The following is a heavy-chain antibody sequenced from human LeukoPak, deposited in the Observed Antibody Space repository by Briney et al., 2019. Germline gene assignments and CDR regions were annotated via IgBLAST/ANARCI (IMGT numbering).Heavy chain of an antibody. Sequence: SESLSLTCTVSGGSISSYYWSWMRQPPGKGLEWIGYIYYSGSTNYNPSLKSRVTISVDTSKNQFSLKLSSVTAADTAVYYCARDGRLIYSSSWLGAFDIWGQGTMVTVSS. J-gene: IGHJ3*02. V-gene: IGHV4-59*01. CDR3: ARDGRLIYSSSWLGAFDI. CDR2: IYYSGST. D-gene: IGHD6-13*01. CDR1: GGSISSYY.